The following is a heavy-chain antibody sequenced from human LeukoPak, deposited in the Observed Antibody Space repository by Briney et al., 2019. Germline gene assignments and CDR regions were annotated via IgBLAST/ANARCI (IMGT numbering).Heavy chain of an antibody. CDR3: ARSHYDSSGYYSGVFHKNYFDY. CDR1: GSSLTSYW. Sequence: GESLRISCKGSGSSLTSYWIGWVRQMPGKGLEWMGIIYPGDSDTRYSPSFQGQVTISADKSISTAYLQWSSLKASDTAMYYCARSHYDSSGYYSGVFHKNYFDYWGQGTLVTVSS. J-gene: IGHJ4*02. V-gene: IGHV5-51*01. CDR2: IYPGDSDT. D-gene: IGHD3-22*01.